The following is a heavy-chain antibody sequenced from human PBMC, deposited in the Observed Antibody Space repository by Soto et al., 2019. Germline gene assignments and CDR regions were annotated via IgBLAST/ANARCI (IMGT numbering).Heavy chain of an antibody. CDR1: GGSISSYY. Sequence: SETLSLTCTVSGGSISSYYWSWMRQPPGKGLEWIGYIYYSGSTNYNPSLKSRVTISVDTSKNQFSLKLSSVTAADTAVYYCARARSFTITRFDPWGQGTLVTVSS. D-gene: IGHD3-10*01. CDR2: IYYSGST. V-gene: IGHV4-59*01. CDR3: ARARSFTITRFDP. J-gene: IGHJ5*02.